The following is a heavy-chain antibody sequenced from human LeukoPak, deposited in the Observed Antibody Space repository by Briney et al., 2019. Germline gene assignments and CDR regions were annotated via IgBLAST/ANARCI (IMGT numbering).Heavy chain of an antibody. CDR1: GGSISSGGYY. CDR2: IYYSGST. J-gene: IGHJ6*02. Sequence: SETLSLTCTVSGGSISSGGYYWSWIRQHPGKGLEWIGYIYYSGSTYYNPSLKSRVTISVDTSKNQFSLKLSSVTAADTAVYYCARDRARPGSRFYYSMDVWGQGTTVTVSS. D-gene: IGHD6-13*01. V-gene: IGHV4-31*03. CDR3: ARDRARPGSRFYYSMDV.